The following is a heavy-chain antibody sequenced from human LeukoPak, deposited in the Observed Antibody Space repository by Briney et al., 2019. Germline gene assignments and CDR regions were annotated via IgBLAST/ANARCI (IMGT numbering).Heavy chain of an antibody. D-gene: IGHD2-21*01. CDR1: GCIFSDYD. Sequence: GGSLRLSCAASGCIFSDYDMNWVRQAPGQGLEWVALFSSVGSYKYYADSVKGRFTISRDNAKSLVYLQLNSLRAGDTALYYCARGGKKGGSDSLHLWGPGTMVTVSS. CDR3: ARGGKKGGSDSLHL. J-gene: IGHJ3*01. V-gene: IGHV3-21*01. CDR2: FSSVGSYK.